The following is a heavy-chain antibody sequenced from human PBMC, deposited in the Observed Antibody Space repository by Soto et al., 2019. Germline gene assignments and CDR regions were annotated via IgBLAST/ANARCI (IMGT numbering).Heavy chain of an antibody. CDR3: VRSGTARLLRHSWFDT. J-gene: IGHJ5*02. CDR1: GFTFNTYD. CDR2: ITTSSAYI. D-gene: IGHD2-21*01. Sequence: EVQLVESGGGLVKPGGSLRLSCAASGFTFNTYDMNWVRQAPGKGLEWVSSITTSSAYIYYADSLKGRITISRDNAKNSLFLQTNSLRAKDTAVYYCVRSGTARLLRHSWFDTWGQGTLVTVSS. V-gene: IGHV3-21*01.